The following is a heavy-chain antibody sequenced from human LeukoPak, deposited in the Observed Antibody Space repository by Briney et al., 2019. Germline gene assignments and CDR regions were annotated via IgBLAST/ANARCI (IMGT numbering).Heavy chain of an antibody. D-gene: IGHD4-17*01. J-gene: IGHJ6*03. CDR1: GFTFSSYA. Sequence: GGSLRLSCAASGFTFSSYAMSWVRQAPGKGLEWVSAISGSGGSTYYADSVKGRFTISRDNSKNTLYLQMNSLRAEDTAVYYCARNYGDYDYYYYMDVWGKGTTVTISS. CDR2: ISGSGGST. V-gene: IGHV3-23*01. CDR3: ARNYGDYDYYYYMDV.